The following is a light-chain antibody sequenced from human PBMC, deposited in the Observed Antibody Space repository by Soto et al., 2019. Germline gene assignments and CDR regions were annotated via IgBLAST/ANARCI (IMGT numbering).Light chain of an antibody. Sequence: LTHAASVACSPGQEITISGIGTSSDIGGSYHVSWHQQHPGKAPNLIIYDVTNRPSGVSNRFSGSKTGNTASLIISGLQAEDEADYYCSSYTSTSSYVFGSGTKVTVL. J-gene: IGLJ1*01. V-gene: IGLV2-14*03. CDR2: DVT. CDR1: SSDIGGSYH. CDR3: SSYTSTSSYV.